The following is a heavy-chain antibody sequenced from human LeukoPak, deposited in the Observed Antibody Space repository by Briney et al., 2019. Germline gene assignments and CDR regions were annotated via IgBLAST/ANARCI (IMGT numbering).Heavy chain of an antibody. CDR3: ARSFLSIAAAATDY. J-gene: IGHJ4*02. D-gene: IGHD6-13*01. V-gene: IGHV3-21*01. CDR1: GFTFSSYS. CDR2: ISSSSSYI. Sequence: PGGSLRLSCAASGFTFSSYSMNWVRQAPGKGLEWVSSISSSSSYIYYADSVKGRFTISRDNTKNSLYLQMNSLRAEDTAVYYCARSFLSIAAAATDYWGQGTLVTVSS.